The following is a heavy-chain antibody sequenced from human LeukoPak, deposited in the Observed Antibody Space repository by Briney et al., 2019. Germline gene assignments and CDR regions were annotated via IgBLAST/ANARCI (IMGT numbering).Heavy chain of an antibody. D-gene: IGHD3-22*01. CDR1: GYTFTSYD. J-gene: IGHJ3*02. V-gene: IGHV1-2*02. CDR3: ARGTDSSGYYDAFDI. CDR2: INPNSGGT. Sequence: ASVKVSCKASGYTFTSYDINWVRQAPGQGLEWMGWINPNSGGTNYAQKFQGRVTMTRDTSISTAYMELSRLRSDDTAVYYCARGTDSSGYYDAFDIWGQGTMVTVSS.